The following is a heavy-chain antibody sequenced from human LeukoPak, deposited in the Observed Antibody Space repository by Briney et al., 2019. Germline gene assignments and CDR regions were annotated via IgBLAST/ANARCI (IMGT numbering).Heavy chain of an antibody. CDR2: IKSKTDGGTT. CDR3: TRRPRSGYPPLRG. V-gene: IGHV3-15*01. Sequence: ESGGSLRLSCAASGFTFSNAWMSWVRQAPGKGLEWVGRIKSKTDGGTTDYAAPVKGRFTISRDDSKNTLYLQMNSLKTEDTAVYYCTRRPRSGYPPLRGWGQGTMVTVSS. CDR1: GFTFSNAW. D-gene: IGHD3-3*01. J-gene: IGHJ3*01.